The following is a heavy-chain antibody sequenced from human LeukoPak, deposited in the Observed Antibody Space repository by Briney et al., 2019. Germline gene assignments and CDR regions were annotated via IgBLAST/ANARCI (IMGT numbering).Heavy chain of an antibody. V-gene: IGHV3-48*02. Sequence: PGESLKISCAASGFTFSNYIMNWVRQAPGKGLEWLSYISSSSSPIYYADSVKGRFTISRDNAKNSLYLQMNSLRDEDTGVYYCARVNWNDVGSFDYWGQGTLVTVSS. CDR1: GFTFSNYI. CDR3: ARVNWNDVGSFDY. J-gene: IGHJ4*02. D-gene: IGHD1-20*01. CDR2: ISSSSSPI.